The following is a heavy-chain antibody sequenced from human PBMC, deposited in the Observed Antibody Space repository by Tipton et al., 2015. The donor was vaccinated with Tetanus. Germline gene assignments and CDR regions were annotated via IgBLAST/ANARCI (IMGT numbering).Heavy chain of an antibody. J-gene: IGHJ4*02. Sequence: TLSLTCSVSGGSLRSGDYQWNWIRQPPGKGLEWLAYISGSGATNSNYYLKSRITMTRDTSRNQFSLTLTSVTAADTAIYYCARTTRRWLHPDFWGQGTLVTVSA. CDR1: GGSLRSGDYQ. D-gene: IGHD5-24*01. V-gene: IGHV4-61*08. CDR3: ARTTRRWLHPDF. CDR2: ISGSGAT.